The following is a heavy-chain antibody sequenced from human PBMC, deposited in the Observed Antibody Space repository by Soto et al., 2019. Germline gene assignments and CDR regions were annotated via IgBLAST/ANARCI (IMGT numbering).Heavy chain of an antibody. Sequence: QVQLVQSGAEVKKPGASVKVSCKASGYTFTGNYMHWVRQAPGQGLEWMGWINPHSGGTNYAQKFQGRVTVTRDTSISTAYMELSRLRSDDTAVYYCARDGDSSSPFDIWGQGTMVTVSS. V-gene: IGHV1-2*02. J-gene: IGHJ3*02. CDR3: ARDGDSSSPFDI. CDR2: INPHSGGT. CDR1: GYTFTGNY. D-gene: IGHD6-6*01.